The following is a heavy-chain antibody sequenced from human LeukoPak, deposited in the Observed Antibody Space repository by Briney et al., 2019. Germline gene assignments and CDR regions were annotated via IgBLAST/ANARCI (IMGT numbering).Heavy chain of an antibody. CDR3: ATLVGYGSFFDY. D-gene: IGHD3-10*01. CDR1: GYSFTNYW. V-gene: IGHV5-51*01. J-gene: IGHJ4*02. Sequence: GESLKISCKGSGYSFTNYWIGWVRHVPGKGLEYTGIIYPGDSDTRYSPSFQGQVTISADKSISTAYLQWSSLKASDTAMYYCATLVGYGSFFDYWGQGTLVTVSS. CDR2: IYPGDSDT.